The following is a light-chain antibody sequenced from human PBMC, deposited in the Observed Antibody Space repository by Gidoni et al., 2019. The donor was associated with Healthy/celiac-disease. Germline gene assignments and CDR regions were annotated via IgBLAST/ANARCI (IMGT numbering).Light chain of an antibody. V-gene: IGKV1-39*01. CDR3: QQSYSIPIT. CDR1: QSISSY. Sequence: DIQMTQSPSSLSASVGDRVTITCRASQSISSYLNWYQQKPGKAPKLLIYAASSLQSGVPSRFSGSESGTDFTLTISSLQPEDFVTYYCQQSYSIPITFGPGTKVEIK. CDR2: AAS. J-gene: IGKJ3*01.